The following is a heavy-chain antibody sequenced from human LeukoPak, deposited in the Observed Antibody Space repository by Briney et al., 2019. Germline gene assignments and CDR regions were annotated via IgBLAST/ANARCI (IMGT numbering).Heavy chain of an antibody. V-gene: IGHV3-23*01. D-gene: IGHD3-22*01. J-gene: IGHJ4*02. CDR1: GGSFSGYY. CDR2: ISGSGGST. Sequence: ASETLSLTCAVYGGSFSGYYWSWVRQAPGKGLEWVSAISGSGGSTYYADSVKGRFTISRDNSKNTLYLQMNSLRAEDTAVYYCAKSAAARYDSSGYYPPFDYWGQGTLVTVSS. CDR3: AKSAAARYDSSGYYPPFDY.